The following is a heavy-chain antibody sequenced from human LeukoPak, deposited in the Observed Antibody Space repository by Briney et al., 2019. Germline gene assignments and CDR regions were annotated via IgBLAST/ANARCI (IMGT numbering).Heavy chain of an antibody. CDR3: ARATGADYFDY. J-gene: IGHJ4*02. D-gene: IGHD7-27*01. V-gene: IGHV3-30*01. CDR1: GFTFSSYA. CDR2: ISYDGSNK. Sequence: PGGSLRLSCVASGFTFSSYAMHWVRQAPGKGLEWVAVISYDGSNKYYADSVKGRFTISRDNSKNTLYLQMNSLRAEDTAVYYCARATGADYFDYWGQGTLVTVSS.